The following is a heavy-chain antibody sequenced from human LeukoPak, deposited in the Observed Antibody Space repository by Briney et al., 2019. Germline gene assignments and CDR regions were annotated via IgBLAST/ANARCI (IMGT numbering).Heavy chain of an antibody. CDR1: GFTFSSDA. V-gene: IGHV3-23*01. J-gene: IGHJ5*02. CDR3: AKDRGSYFLDWFDP. Sequence: GGSLRLSCAASGFTFSSDAMSWVRQGPRKGLEWVSAVSGSGGSTYYSDSVECRFTIYRDNSKNPLYLQMNSLRAEDTAVYYCAKDRGSYFLDWFDPWGQGTLVTVSS. CDR2: VSGSGGST. D-gene: IGHD1-26*01.